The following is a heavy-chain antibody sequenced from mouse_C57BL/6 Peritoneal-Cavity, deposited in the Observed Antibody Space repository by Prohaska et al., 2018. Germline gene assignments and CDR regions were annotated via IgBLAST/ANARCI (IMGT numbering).Heavy chain of an antibody. J-gene: IGHJ3*01. D-gene: IGHD2-2*01. V-gene: IGHV1-9*01. Sequence: FTGYWIEWVKQRPGHGLEWIGEILPGSGRTNYNEKFTGTATLPAATSSNAAYMQLSSLATEDSAIYYCAAGYPALFASWGQVTLVTVSA. CDR2: ILPGSGRT. CDR3: AAGYPALFAS. CDR1: FTGYW.